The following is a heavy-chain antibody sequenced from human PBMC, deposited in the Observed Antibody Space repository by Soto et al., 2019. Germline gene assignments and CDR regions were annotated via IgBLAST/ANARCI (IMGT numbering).Heavy chain of an antibody. J-gene: IGHJ4*02. CDR1: GYTFATYD. Sequence: GASVKVSCKASGYTFATYDFAWVRQATGQGLEWMGWMNPYTGNTGYAQAFRGRLTMTRNTSITTAYMELSSLTSEDTAVYFCARRLERSGPYYLDSWGQGTLVTVS. CDR2: MNPYTGNT. V-gene: IGHV1-8*01. CDR3: ARRLERSGPYYLDS. D-gene: IGHD3-16*01.